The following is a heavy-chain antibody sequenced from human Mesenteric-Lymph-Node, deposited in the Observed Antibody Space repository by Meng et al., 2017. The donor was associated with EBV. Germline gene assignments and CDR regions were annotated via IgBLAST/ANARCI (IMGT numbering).Heavy chain of an antibody. J-gene: IGHJ1*01. CDR3: ARALYSGYDYFD. CDR2: ISYSGNT. D-gene: IGHD5-12*01. V-gene: IGHV4-30-4*01. Sequence: QVQLQGSGPGLVKPSQTLSLTCGVSGDSISGGGYYWSWIRQPPGKGLEWIGYISYSGNTYYNTSLKSRLTISLDTSKNQFSLKLKSVTAADTAVYYCARALYSGYDYFDWGQGTLVTVSS. CDR1: GDSISGGGYY.